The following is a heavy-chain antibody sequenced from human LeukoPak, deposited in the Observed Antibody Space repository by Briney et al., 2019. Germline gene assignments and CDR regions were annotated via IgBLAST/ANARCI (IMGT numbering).Heavy chain of an antibody. CDR1: GGTFCSYA. Sequence: SVKVSCKASGGTFCSYAISWVRQAPGQGLEWMGRIIPIFGTANYAQKFQGRVTITTDESTSTAYMELSSLRSEDTAVYYCASMGYSSSVPDAFDIWGQGTMVTVSS. V-gene: IGHV1-69*05. J-gene: IGHJ3*02. D-gene: IGHD6-6*01. CDR3: ASMGYSSSVPDAFDI. CDR2: IIPIFGTA.